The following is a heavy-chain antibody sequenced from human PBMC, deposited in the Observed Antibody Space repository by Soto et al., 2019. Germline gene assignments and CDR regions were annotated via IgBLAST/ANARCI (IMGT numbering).Heavy chain of an antibody. CDR2: IYSNGDT. D-gene: IGHD6-6*01. CDR3: MNRPRA. J-gene: IGHJ5*02. Sequence: VQLVGSGGGLVQPGGSLRLSCAASEFTVGNNYMSWVRQAPGKGLEWVSLIYSNGDTRYADSVRGRFTISRDSSKNILYLQMNSLRADDTAIYYCMNRPRAWGRGTLVTVSS. CDR1: EFTVGNNY. V-gene: IGHV3-66*01.